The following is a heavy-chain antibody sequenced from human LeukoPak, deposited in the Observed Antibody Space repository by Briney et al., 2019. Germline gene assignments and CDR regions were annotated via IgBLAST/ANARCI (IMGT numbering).Heavy chain of an antibody. CDR1: GFTLSTNA. CDR2: VSGSGRNT. V-gene: IGHV3-23*01. J-gene: IGHJ4*02. CDR3: VKSRRVGANQRGLFDY. D-gene: IGHD1-26*01. Sequence: PGGSLRLSCLTSGFTLSTNAMTWVRQAPGKGLEWVSSVSGSGRNTFYPDSVEGRFTISRDNSKNTVYLQMNSLRADDTAVYYCVKSRRVGANQRGLFDYWGQGTLVTVSP.